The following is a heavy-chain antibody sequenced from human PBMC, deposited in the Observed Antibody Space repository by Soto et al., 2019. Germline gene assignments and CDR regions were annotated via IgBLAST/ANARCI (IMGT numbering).Heavy chain of an antibody. CDR3: AKVGTIFAAADYGMDV. D-gene: IGHD3-3*01. J-gene: IGHJ6*02. Sequence: GGSLRLSCAASGFTFSSYGMHWVRQAPGKGLEWVAVISYDGSNKYYADSVKGRFTISRDNSKNTLYLQMNSLRAEDTAAYYCAKVGTIFAAADYGMDVWGQGTTVTVSS. CDR1: GFTFSSYG. V-gene: IGHV3-30*18. CDR2: ISYDGSNK.